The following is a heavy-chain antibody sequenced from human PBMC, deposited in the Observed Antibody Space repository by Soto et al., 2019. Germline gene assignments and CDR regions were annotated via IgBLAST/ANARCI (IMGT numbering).Heavy chain of an antibody. CDR1: GFTFSSYG. Sequence: QVQLVESGGGVVQPGRSLRLSCAASGFTFSSYGMHWVRQAPGKGLEWVAVISYDGSNKYYADSVKGRFTISRDNSKNTLYLQMNSLRAEDTAVYYCAKDGRRGSSSYTGESYWGQGTLVTVSS. CDR2: ISYDGSNK. D-gene: IGHD6-13*01. CDR3: AKDGRRGSSSYTGESY. V-gene: IGHV3-30*18. J-gene: IGHJ4*02.